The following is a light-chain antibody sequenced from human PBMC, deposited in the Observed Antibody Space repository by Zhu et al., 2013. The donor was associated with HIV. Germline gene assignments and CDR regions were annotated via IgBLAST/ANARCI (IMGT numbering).Light chain of an antibody. CDR2: GAS. CDR1: EDISYF. J-gene: IGKJ2*01. Sequence: DIQMTQSPSSLSAPVGDRVTITCRASEDISYFLSWVRHRPGRAPESLIYGASNLHSGVPPKFSGSGSGTDFTLTINSLQPEDFATYYCHHYKSYPRTFGQGTKLEI. V-gene: IGKV1-16*02. CDR3: HHYKSYPRT.